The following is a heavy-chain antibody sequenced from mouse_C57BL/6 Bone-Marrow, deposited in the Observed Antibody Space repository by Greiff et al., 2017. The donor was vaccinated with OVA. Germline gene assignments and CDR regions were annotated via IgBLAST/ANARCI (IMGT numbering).Heavy chain of an antibody. CDR2: INYDGSST. CDR3: TRDRYSSGYFDD. J-gene: IGHJ2*01. CDR1: GFTFSDYY. Sequence: EVQLVESEGGLVQPGSSMKLSCTASGFTFSDYYMAWVRQVPEKGLEWVANINYDGSSTYYLDSLKSRFILSRDTAKNILYLQMSSLKSEDTATYYGTRDRYSSGYFDDWGQGTTLTVSS. D-gene: IGHD3-2*02. V-gene: IGHV5-16*01.